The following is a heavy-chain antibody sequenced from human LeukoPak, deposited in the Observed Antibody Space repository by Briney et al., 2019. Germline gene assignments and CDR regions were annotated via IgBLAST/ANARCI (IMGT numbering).Heavy chain of an antibody. D-gene: IGHD2-15*01. Sequence: SETLSLTCTVSSGSISSYYWSWIRQPPGKGLEWIGYIYYSGSTNYNPSLKSRVTISVDTSKNQFSLKLSSVTAADTAVYYCAREYCSGGSCYSSGFDPWGQGTLVTVSS. CDR2: IYYSGST. V-gene: IGHV4-59*01. CDR1: SGSISSYY. J-gene: IGHJ5*02. CDR3: AREYCSGGSCYSSGFDP.